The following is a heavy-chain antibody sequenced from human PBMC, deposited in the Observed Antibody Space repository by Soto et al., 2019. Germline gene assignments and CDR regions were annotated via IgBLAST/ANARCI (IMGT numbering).Heavy chain of an antibody. V-gene: IGHV4-38-2*02. Sequence: SETLSLTCTVSGDSIIGIYHWAWIRQPPGRSLEWIASIFHTGTTYYTPSLQSRVAISVDTSKNQFSLKLSSVTAADTAVYYCAGPHPGGGWYYWGQGTLVTVSS. CDR2: IFHTGTT. J-gene: IGHJ4*02. CDR3: AGPHPGGGWYY. CDR1: GDSIIGIYH. D-gene: IGHD2-15*01.